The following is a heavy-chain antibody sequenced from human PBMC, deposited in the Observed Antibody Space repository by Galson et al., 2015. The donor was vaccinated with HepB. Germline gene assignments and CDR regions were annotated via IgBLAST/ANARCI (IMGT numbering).Heavy chain of an antibody. Sequence: SLRLSCAASGFTFDDFAMHWVRQAPGKGLEWVSGISWNSGNIDYADSVKGRFTISRDNAKNSLYLQMNSLRAEDTALYYCAKDIGDYGDYVCAFDIWGQGTLVTVSS. J-gene: IGHJ3*02. CDR2: ISWNSGNI. CDR1: GFTFDDFA. V-gene: IGHV3-9*01. D-gene: IGHD4-17*01. CDR3: AKDIGDYGDYVCAFDI.